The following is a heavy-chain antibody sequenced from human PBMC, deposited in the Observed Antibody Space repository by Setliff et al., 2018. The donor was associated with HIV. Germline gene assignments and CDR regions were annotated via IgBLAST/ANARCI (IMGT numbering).Heavy chain of an antibody. D-gene: IGHD2-21*01. Sequence: PLETLSLTCTVSGGSISRRDYCWGWIRQPPGKGLEWIGSVYYTWNTYYNPSLKSRVTVSVDTSKNQFSLKLSSVTAADTAVYYCARHSIAVVIGVPERDDAFDIWGHGTMVTVSS. CDR1: GGSISRRDYC. CDR2: VYYTWNT. CDR3: ARHSIAVVIGVPERDDAFDI. V-gene: IGHV4-39*01. J-gene: IGHJ3*02.